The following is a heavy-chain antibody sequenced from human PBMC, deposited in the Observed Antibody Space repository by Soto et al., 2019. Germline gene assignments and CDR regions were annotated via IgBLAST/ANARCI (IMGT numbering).Heavy chain of an antibody. J-gene: IGHJ4*02. CDR2: ISYDGSNK. CDR1: GFTFSSYA. Sequence: GGSLRLSCAASGFTFSSYAMHWVRQAPGKGLEWVAVISYDGSNKYYADSVKGRFTISRDNSKNTLYLQMNSLRAEDTAVYYCAKDFEYSSSWFNNFDYWGQGTLVTVSS. CDR3: AKDFEYSSSWFNNFDY. D-gene: IGHD6-13*01. V-gene: IGHV3-30-3*01.